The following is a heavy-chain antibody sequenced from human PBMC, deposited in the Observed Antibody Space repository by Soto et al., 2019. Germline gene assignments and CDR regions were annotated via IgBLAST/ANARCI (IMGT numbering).Heavy chain of an antibody. Sequence: QVQLQESGPGLVKPSQTLSLTCTVSGGSISSGGYNWSWIRQHPGKGLEWIGYIYNSGSTYYNPSLQSRVTISADTSKNQFSLKLSPVTAADTAVYYCARDPAPWGQGTLVTVSS. CDR3: ARDPAP. V-gene: IGHV4-31*03. CDR2: IYNSGST. J-gene: IGHJ5*02. CDR1: GGSISSGGYN.